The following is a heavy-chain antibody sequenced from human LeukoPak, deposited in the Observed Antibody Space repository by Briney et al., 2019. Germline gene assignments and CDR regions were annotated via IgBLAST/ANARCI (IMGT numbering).Heavy chain of an antibody. V-gene: IGHV4-39*01. CDR2: IFYSGST. CDR1: GGSISSSSYY. Sequence: SETLSLTCTVSGGSISSSSYYGGWIRQPPGKGLEWICIIFYSGSTYYNPSLKSRVTISLDTSKNQFSLKLSSVTAADTAVYYCARIVYCSGGSCYQTGFFFDYWGQGTLVTVSS. CDR3: ARIVYCSGGSCYQTGFFFDY. J-gene: IGHJ4*02. D-gene: IGHD2-15*01.